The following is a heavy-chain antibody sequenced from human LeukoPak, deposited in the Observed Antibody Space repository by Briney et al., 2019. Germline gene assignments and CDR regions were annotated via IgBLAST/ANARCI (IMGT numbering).Heavy chain of an antibody. Sequence: SETLSLTCTVSGGSISSSSYYWGWIRQPPGKGLEWIGSIYYSGSTYYNPSLKSRVTISVDTSKNQFSLKLSSVTAADTAVYYCARRGSTVTNVGYFQHWGQGTLVTVSS. J-gene: IGHJ1*01. D-gene: IGHD4-17*01. CDR1: GGSISSSSYY. CDR3: ARRGSTVTNVGYFQH. CDR2: IYYSGST. V-gene: IGHV4-39*01.